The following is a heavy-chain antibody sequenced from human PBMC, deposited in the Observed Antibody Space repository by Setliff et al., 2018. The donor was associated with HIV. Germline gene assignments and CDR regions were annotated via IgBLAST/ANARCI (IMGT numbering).Heavy chain of an antibody. V-gene: IGHV4-39*01. D-gene: IGHD3-22*01. J-gene: IGHJ4*02. Sequence: SETLSLTCAVSGGSITRTPYYWGWIRQPPGKGLEWIGSIHHSGNTYYNPSLKSRVTISVDTSKNQFSLKLNSATAADTAVYYCARQAWHYDRDGYFIDYWGQGKLVTVSS. CDR1: GGSITRTPYY. CDR2: IHHSGNT. CDR3: ARQAWHYDRDGYFIDY.